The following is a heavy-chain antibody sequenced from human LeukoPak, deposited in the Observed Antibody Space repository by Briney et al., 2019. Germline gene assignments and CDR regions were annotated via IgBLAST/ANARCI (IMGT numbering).Heavy chain of an antibody. CDR1: GISVSSNY. CDR3: ARDLATRQRTGLYDS. J-gene: IGHJ4*02. Sequence: GGSLRLSCAASGISVSSNYMSWVRQAPGKGLQWVSVIYVNGSTYYADSVKGRITISRDNSRNTLYLQMKSLRAEDTAVYYCARDLATRQRTGLYDSWGQGALVTVSS. V-gene: IGHV3-66*01. CDR2: IYVNGST. D-gene: IGHD3-16*02.